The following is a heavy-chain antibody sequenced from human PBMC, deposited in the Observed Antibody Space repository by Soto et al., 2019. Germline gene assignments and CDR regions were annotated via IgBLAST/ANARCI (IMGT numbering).Heavy chain of an antibody. D-gene: IGHD3-10*01. CDR1: GFTFSSYG. CDR2: ISSSSSNI. J-gene: IGHJ6*03. V-gene: IGHV3-21*01. CDR3: ARGNPEDWFGEYYYYMDV. Sequence: PGGSLRLSCAASGFTFSSYGMHWVRQAPGKGLEWVSSISSSSSNIYYADSVKGRFTISRDNAKNSLYLQMNSLRAEDTAVYYCARGNPEDWFGEYYYYMDVWGKGTTVTVSS.